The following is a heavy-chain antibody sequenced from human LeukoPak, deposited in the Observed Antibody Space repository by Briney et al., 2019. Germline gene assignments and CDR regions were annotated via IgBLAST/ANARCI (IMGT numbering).Heavy chain of an antibody. CDR2: MNPNSGNT. D-gene: IGHD2-2*02. CDR1: GYTFTSYD. Sequence: EASVKVSCKASGYTFTSYDINWVRQATGQGLEWMGWMNPNSGNTGYAQKFQGRVTMTRNTSISTAYMELSSLRSEDTAVYYRARTCSSTSCYTYYYYYMDVWGKGTTVTVSS. J-gene: IGHJ6*03. V-gene: IGHV1-8*01. CDR3: ARTCSSTSCYTYYYYYMDV.